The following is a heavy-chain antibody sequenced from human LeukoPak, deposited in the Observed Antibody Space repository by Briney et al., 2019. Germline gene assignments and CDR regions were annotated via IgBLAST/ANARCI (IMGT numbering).Heavy chain of an antibody. CDR2: INHSGST. CDR3: ARLVPKWSTGGFDP. J-gene: IGHJ5*02. D-gene: IGHD2-2*01. CDR1: GGSFSGYY. Sequence: SETLSLTCAVYGGSFSGYYWSWFRQPPGEGLEGIGEINHSGSTNYNPSLTSRVTISVDTSKTQFSLKLSSVTAADTAVDYCARLVPKWSTGGFDPWGQGTLVTVSS. V-gene: IGHV4-34*01.